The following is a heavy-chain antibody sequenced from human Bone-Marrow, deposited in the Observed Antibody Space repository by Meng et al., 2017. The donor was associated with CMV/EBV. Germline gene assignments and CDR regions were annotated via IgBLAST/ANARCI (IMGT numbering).Heavy chain of an antibody. CDR1: GFTFSNYW. V-gene: IGHV3-74*01. D-gene: IGHD3-16*01. CDR2: INSEGTSR. Sequence: GGSLRLSCAASGFTFSNYWMHWVRQVPGQGLVWVSRINSEGTSRSYAGSVKGRFTTSRDNAENTLYLHMNSLRVDDTAVYYCARESYTDAFDIWGQGIMVTVS. CDR3: ARESYTDAFDI. J-gene: IGHJ3*02.